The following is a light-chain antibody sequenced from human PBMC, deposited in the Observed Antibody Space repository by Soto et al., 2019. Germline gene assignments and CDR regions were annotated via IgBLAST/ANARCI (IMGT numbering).Light chain of an antibody. J-gene: IGLJ1*01. CDR2: DVT. Sequence: QSALTQPASVSGSPVQSITSSCTGTSSDVGGYNFVSWYQQHPDKAPKLMIYDVTNRPSGVSNRFSGSKSGNTASLTISGLQAEDETDYYCSSYTSTSTYVFGSGTKVTAL. V-gene: IGLV2-14*01. CDR3: SSYTSTSTYV. CDR1: SSDVGGYNF.